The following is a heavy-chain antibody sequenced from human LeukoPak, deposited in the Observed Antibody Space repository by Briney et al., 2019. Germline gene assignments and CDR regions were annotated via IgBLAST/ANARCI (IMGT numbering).Heavy chain of an antibody. V-gene: IGHV3-30*02. CDR3: AKIQGIFGVVTDYYYYYMDV. J-gene: IGHJ6*03. Sequence: PGGSLRLSCAASGFTFSSYGMHWARQAPSKGLEWVAFIRYDGSNKYYADSVKGRFTISRDNSKNTLYLQMNSLRAEDTAVYYCAKIQGIFGVVTDYYYYYMDVWGKGTTVTVSS. D-gene: IGHD3-3*01. CDR2: IRYDGSNK. CDR1: GFTFSSYG.